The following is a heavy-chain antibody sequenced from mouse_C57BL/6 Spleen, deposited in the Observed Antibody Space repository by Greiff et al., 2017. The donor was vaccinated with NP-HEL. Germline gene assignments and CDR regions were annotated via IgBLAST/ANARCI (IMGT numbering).Heavy chain of an antibody. J-gene: IGHJ4*01. CDR2: IYPGSGNT. Sequence: VKLMESGAELVRPGASVKLSCKASGYTFTDYYINWVKQRPGQGLEWIARIYPGSGNTYYNEKFKGKATLTAEKSSSTAYMQLSSLTSEDSAVYFCARSGWDDAMDYWGQGTSVTGAS. CDR1: GYTFTDYY. V-gene: IGHV1-76*01. CDR3: ARSGWDDAMDY. D-gene: IGHD4-1*01.